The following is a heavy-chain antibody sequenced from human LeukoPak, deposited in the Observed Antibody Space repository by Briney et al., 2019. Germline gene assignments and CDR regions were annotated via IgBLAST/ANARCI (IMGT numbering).Heavy chain of an antibody. CDR1: GGSIRSYY. D-gene: IGHD1-26*01. J-gene: IGHJ3*02. Sequence: SETLSLTCTVSGGSIRSYYWSWIRQPPGKGLEWIGYIYYSGSTNYNPSLKSRVTISVDTSKNQFSLKLSSVTAADTAVYYCARDREDAFDIWGQGTMVTVSS. V-gene: IGHV4-59*01. CDR2: IYYSGST. CDR3: ARDREDAFDI.